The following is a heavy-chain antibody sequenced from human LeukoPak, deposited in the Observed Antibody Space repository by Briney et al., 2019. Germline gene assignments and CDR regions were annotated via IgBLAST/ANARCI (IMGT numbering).Heavy chain of an antibody. D-gene: IGHD3-10*01. Sequence: ETLSLTCAVYGGSFSGYYWSWIRQPPGKGLEWVANIKQDGSEKYYVDSVKGRFTISRDNAKNSLYLQMNSLRAEDTAVYYCAREWELWFGRKSGPAFDYWGQGTLVTVSS. CDR3: AREWELWFGRKSGPAFDY. CDR2: IKQDGSEK. J-gene: IGHJ4*02. CDR1: GGSFSGYY. V-gene: IGHV3-7*01.